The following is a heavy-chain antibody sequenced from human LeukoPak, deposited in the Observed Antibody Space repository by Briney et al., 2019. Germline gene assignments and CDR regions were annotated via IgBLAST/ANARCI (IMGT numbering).Heavy chain of an antibody. V-gene: IGHV3-15*01. CDR3: TTGGQLAGAFDI. J-gene: IGHJ3*02. CDR2: IKSKTDGGTT. Sequence: PGGSLRLSCAASGFTFSNAWMSWVRQAPGKGLEWVGRIKSKTDGGTTDYAAPVKGRFTISRDDSKNTLYPQMNSLKTEDTAVYYCTTGGQLAGAFDIWGQGTMVTVSS. CDR1: GFTFSNAW. D-gene: IGHD6-6*01.